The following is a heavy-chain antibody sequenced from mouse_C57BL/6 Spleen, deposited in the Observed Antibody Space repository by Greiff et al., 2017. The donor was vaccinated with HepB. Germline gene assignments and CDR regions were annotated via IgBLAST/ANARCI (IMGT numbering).Heavy chain of an antibody. J-gene: IGHJ1*03. V-gene: IGHV1-80*01. CDR1: GYSFSSYW. CDR2: IYPGDGDT. D-gene: IGHD1-1*01. Sequence: VQLQQSGAELVKPGASVKISCKASGYSFSSYWMNWVKQRPGKGLEWSGQIYPGDGDTNYNGKFKGKATLTADKSSSTAYMQRSSLTSEDSAVYFCARVTSYYGSSYRYFDVWGTGTTVTVAS. CDR3: ARVTSYYGSSYRYFDV.